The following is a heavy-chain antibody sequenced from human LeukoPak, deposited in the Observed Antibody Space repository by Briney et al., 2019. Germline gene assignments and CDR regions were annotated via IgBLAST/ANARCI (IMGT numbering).Heavy chain of an antibody. D-gene: IGHD6-19*01. CDR1: GESFRGYY. CDR2: INQSGST. Sequence: SETLSLTCAVFGESFRGYYWSWIRQSPGKGLEWIGEINQSGSTNYNPSLKSRVTTSVDTSKNQFSLKLSSVTAADTAVYYCARRRAYSSAWPRWHFDLWGRGTPVTVSS. V-gene: IGHV4-34*01. CDR3: ARRRAYSSAWPRWHFDL. J-gene: IGHJ2*01.